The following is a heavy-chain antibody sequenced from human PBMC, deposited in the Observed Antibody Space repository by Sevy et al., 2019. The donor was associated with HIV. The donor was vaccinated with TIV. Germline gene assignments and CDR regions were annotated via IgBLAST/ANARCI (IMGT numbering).Heavy chain of an antibody. J-gene: IGHJ6*02. CDR1: GYTFTRYG. V-gene: IGHV1-18*01. Sequence: ASVKVSCKASGYTFTRYGITWVRQAPGQGLEWMGWTSAYNGNTNYAQKVQGRVTMPTDMSTSTAYMKLRSQKSDDTAMYYCARDRNNYDSSGYPKGMDVWGQGTTVTVSS. CDR3: ARDRNNYDSSGYPKGMDV. D-gene: IGHD3-22*01. CDR2: TSAYNGNT.